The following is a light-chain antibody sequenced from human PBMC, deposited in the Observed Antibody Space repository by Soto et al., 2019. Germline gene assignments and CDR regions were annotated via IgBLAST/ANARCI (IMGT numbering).Light chain of an antibody. J-gene: IGKJ5*01. V-gene: IGKV3-20*01. Sequence: IVLTQSPGTLSLSPGVGATLSCRASQSVGRNYLAWFQQKPGQPPRLLISGASSRAAGIQDKFSGSGSATDFILTISRLEPEDFAAYFCQQYAEGPITFGQGTRLEIK. CDR2: GAS. CDR3: QQYAEGPIT. CDR1: QSVGRNY.